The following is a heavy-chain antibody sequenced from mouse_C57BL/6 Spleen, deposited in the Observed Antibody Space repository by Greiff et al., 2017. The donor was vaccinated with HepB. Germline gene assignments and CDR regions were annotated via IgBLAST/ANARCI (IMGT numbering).Heavy chain of an antibody. CDR1: GYAFSSSW. Sequence: VQLQQSGPELVKPGASVKISCKASGYAFSSSWMNWVKQRPGKGIEWIGRIYPGDGDTNYNGKFKGKATLTADKSSSTAYMQLSSLTSEDSAVYFCARGDSSGYNYWGQGTTLTVSS. J-gene: IGHJ2*01. CDR3: ARGDSSGYNY. CDR2: IYPGDGDT. V-gene: IGHV1-82*01. D-gene: IGHD3-2*02.